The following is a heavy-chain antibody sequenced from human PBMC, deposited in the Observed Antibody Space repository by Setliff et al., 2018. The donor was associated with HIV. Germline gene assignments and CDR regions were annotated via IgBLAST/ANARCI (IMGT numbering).Heavy chain of an antibody. J-gene: IGHJ6*02. Sequence: PGESLKISCKGFGYYFPNSWIVWVRQMPGKGLEWMGVIYPGDSDTMYSPVFEGQVTISVDTSINTAYLQWNSLKASDSGIYYCARTIASRPKYYYYAMDFWGQGTTVTVSS. CDR3: ARTIASRPKYYYYAMDF. D-gene: IGHD6-6*01. CDR2: IYPGDSDT. CDR1: GYYFPNSW. V-gene: IGHV5-51*01.